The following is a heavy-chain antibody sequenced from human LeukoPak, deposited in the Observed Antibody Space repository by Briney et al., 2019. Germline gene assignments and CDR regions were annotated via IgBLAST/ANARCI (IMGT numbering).Heavy chain of an antibody. J-gene: IGHJ6*03. D-gene: IGHD4-17*01. Sequence: GASVKVSCKVSGYTLTELSMHWVRQAPGKGLEWMGGFDPEDGETIYAQKFQGRVTMTEDTSTDTAYMELSSLRSEDTAVYYCATDHGDYGDSRGYYYYMDVWGKGTTVTVSS. CDR3: ATDHGDYGDSRGYYYYMDV. CDR1: GYTLTELS. V-gene: IGHV1-24*01. CDR2: FDPEDGET.